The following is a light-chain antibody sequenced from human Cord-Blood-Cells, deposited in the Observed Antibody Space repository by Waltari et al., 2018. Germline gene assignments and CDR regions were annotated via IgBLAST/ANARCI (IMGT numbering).Light chain of an antibody. Sequence: QSALTQPASVSGSPGQSITISCTGTSSDVGGYNYVSWYQPPPGKTPKLQIYDGSKRPSGVSNRFSGPKSGNTASLTVSGVQAEDEADYYCGSYTSSSTLVFGGGTKLTVL. V-gene: IGLV2-14*03. CDR1: SSDVGGYNY. CDR2: DGS. CDR3: GSYTSSSTLV. J-gene: IGLJ3*02.